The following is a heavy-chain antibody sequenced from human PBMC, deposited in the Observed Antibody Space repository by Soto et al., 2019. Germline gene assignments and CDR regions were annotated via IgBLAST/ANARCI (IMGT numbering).Heavy chain of an antibody. Sequence: ASVKVSCKASGYTFTGYYMHWVRQAPGQGLEWMGWINPNSGGTNYAQKFQGWVTMTRDTSISTAYMELSRLRSDDTALYYCASVNNLYDSSGYYFDYWGQGTLVTVSS. J-gene: IGHJ4*02. CDR1: GYTFTGYY. CDR3: ASVNNLYDSSGYYFDY. V-gene: IGHV1-2*04. CDR2: INPNSGGT. D-gene: IGHD3-22*01.